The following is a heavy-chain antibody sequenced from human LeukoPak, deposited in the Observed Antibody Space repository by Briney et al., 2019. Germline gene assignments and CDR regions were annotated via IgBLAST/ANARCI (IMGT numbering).Heavy chain of an antibody. CDR1: GGTFSSYG. V-gene: IGHV1-69*05. Sequence: SVKVSCKASGGTFSSYGISWVRQAPGQGLEWMGRIIPMFGTANYAQKLQGRVTITTDESTSAAYMELSSLRSEDTAVYYCARDLFDGSGSYYDHWGQGTLVTVSS. CDR2: IIPMFGTA. J-gene: IGHJ4*02. D-gene: IGHD3-10*01. CDR3: ARDLFDGSGSYYDH.